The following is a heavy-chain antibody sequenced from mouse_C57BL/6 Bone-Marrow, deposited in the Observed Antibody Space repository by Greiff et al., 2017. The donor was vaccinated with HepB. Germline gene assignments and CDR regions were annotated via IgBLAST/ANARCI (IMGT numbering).Heavy chain of an antibody. V-gene: IGHV1-50*01. CDR2: IDPSDSYT. CDR3: VSITTVVDY. Sequence: VQLQQPGAELVKPGASVKLSCKASGYTFTSYWMQWVKQRPGQGLEWIGEIDPSDSYTNYNQKFKGKATLTVDTSSSTAYMQLSSLTSEDSAVYYCVSITTVVDYWGQGTTLTVSS. CDR1: GYTFTSYW. D-gene: IGHD1-1*01. J-gene: IGHJ2*01.